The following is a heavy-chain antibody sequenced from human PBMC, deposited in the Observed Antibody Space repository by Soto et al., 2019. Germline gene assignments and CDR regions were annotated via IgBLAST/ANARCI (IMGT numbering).Heavy chain of an antibody. CDR3: ARPNWSGSPAYFDY. J-gene: IGHJ4*02. D-gene: IGHD1-26*01. CDR2: ISSSGDTI. Sequence: GGSLRLSCGGSGFSFSDFYMSWIRQAPGKGLEWISYISSSGDTIYYVDSVRGRFTISRDNAKNSLYLQMNSLRADDTAVYYCARPNWSGSPAYFDYWGPGTLVTVSS. V-gene: IGHV3-11*01. CDR1: GFSFSDFY.